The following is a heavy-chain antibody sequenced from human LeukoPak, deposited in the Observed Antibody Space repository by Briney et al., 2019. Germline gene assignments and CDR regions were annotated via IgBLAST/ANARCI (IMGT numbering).Heavy chain of an antibody. CDR1: GFTFSAYA. CDR3: ARGSVSKYRFFDN. Sequence: GGSLSLSCAASGFTFSAYAMHWVRQAPGKGLEWVAVISSDGSIKYYAGSVKGRFTISRDNSENTMWLQMGSLRAEDTAVYYCARGSVSKYRFFDNWGQGILVTVSS. CDR2: ISSDGSIK. D-gene: IGHD3-3*02. J-gene: IGHJ4*02. V-gene: IGHV3-30*04.